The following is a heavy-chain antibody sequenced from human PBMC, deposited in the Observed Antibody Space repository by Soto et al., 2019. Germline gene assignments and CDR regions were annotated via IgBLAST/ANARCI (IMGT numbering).Heavy chain of an antibody. CDR1: GGSISSGDYY. Sequence: SETLSLTCTVSGGSISSGDYYWSWIRQPPGKGLEWIGYIYYSGSTYYNPSLKSRVTISVDTSKNQFSLKLSSVTAADTAVYYCARVRRAIVLMVYATVFDYWGQGTLVTVSS. D-gene: IGHD2-8*01. CDR2: IYYSGST. V-gene: IGHV4-30-4*01. J-gene: IGHJ4*02. CDR3: ARVRRAIVLMVYATVFDY.